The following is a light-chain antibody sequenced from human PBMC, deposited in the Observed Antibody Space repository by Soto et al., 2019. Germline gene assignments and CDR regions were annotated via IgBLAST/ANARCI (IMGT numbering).Light chain of an antibody. Sequence: EIVLKQSPDALSLTPGERATLSCRASQSVSASYLAWYQHKPGQAPRLLMYGASRRATGIPDRFSGSGSGTDFTLTISRLEPEDFVVYFCQQYGSSPLTFGGGTKVDI. CDR2: GAS. J-gene: IGKJ4*01. CDR3: QQYGSSPLT. CDR1: QSVSASY. V-gene: IGKV3-20*01.